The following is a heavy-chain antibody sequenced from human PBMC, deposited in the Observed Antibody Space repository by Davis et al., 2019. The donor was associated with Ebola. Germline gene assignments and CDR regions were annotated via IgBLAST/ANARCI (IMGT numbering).Heavy chain of an antibody. CDR1: GFTFSSYG. Sequence: PGGSLRLSCAASGFTFSSYGMHWVRQAPGKGLEWVAVISYDGSNKYYADSVKGRFTISRDNSKNTLYLQMNSLRAEDTAVYYCAKDLGGVAATHTFDYWGQGTLVTVSS. CDR3: AKDLGGVAATHTFDY. CDR2: ISYDGSNK. J-gene: IGHJ4*02. D-gene: IGHD2-15*01. V-gene: IGHV3-30*18.